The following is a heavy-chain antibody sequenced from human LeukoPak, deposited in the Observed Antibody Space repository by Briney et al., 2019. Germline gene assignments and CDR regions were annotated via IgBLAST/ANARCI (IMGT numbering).Heavy chain of an antibody. V-gene: IGHV3-7*03. CDR2: IKQDGSEK. CDR3: ARGFNVLRYFDWFYGMDV. CDR1: GFTFSSYW. Sequence: GGSLRLSCAASGFTFSSYWMSWVRQAPGKGLEWVANIKQDGSEKYYVDSVKGRLTISRDNAKNSLYLQMNSLRAEDTAVYYCARGFNVLRYFDWFYGMDVWGKGTTVTVSS. D-gene: IGHD3-9*01. J-gene: IGHJ6*04.